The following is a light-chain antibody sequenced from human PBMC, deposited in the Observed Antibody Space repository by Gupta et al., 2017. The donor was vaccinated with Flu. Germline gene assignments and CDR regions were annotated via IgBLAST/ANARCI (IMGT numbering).Light chain of an antibody. Sequence: QYVLTQPPSESGPPGLRVTTLCSGGNSNVEGNTVNWYQQLPGTAPKFLIYGDNQRPSGVPDRVSASKSGTSASLAISGLQSEDEADYYCAAWDDTLNGLVFGGGTKLTVL. CDR3: AAWDDTLNGLV. CDR2: GDN. V-gene: IGLV1-44*01. J-gene: IGLJ3*02. CDR1: NSNVEGNT.